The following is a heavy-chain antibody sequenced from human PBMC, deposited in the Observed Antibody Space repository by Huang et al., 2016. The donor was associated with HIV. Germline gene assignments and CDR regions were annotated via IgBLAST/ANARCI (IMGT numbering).Heavy chain of an antibody. J-gene: IGHJ4*02. CDR1: GYAFTSYY. D-gene: IGHD3-22*01. V-gene: IGHV1-46*01. CDR3: ARDRDFYDSSGYWGFNYFDY. Sequence: QVQLVQSGAEVKKPGASVKVSCKASGYAFTSYYMHWVRQAPGQGLEWMGIINPSDGRTSNAQKFQGRVTTTRDTSTNTVFMELSSLRSEDTAVYYCARDRDFYDSSGYWGFNYFDYWGQGTLVTVSS. CDR2: INPSDGRT.